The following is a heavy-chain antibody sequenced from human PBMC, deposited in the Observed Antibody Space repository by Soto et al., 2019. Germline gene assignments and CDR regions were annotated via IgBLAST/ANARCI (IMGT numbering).Heavy chain of an antibody. V-gene: IGHV1-18*04. CDR2: ISAYNGNT. Sequence: ASVKVSCKASGYTFTSYYMHWVRQAPGQGLEWMGWISAYNGNTNYAQKLQGRVTMTTDTSTSTAYMELRSLRSDDTAVYYCARNPAYYDFWSGYWFDPWGQGTLVTVSS. CDR3: ARNPAYYDFWSGYWFDP. CDR1: GYTFTSYY. D-gene: IGHD3-3*01. J-gene: IGHJ5*02.